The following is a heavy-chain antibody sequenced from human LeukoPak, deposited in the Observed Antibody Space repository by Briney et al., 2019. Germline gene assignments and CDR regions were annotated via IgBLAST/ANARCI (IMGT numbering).Heavy chain of an antibody. CDR2: IYTSGST. D-gene: IGHD2-15*01. V-gene: IGHV4-4*07. Sequence: SETLSLTCTVSGGSINRYYWSWIRQPAGKGLEWIGRIYTSGSTNYNPSLKSRVTMSVDTSKNQFSLKLSSVTAADTVVYYCARDVVPRVVAATVQSRYYYYGMDVWGQGTAVTVSS. CDR3: ARDVVPRVVAATVQSRYYYYGMDV. J-gene: IGHJ6*02. CDR1: GGSINRYY.